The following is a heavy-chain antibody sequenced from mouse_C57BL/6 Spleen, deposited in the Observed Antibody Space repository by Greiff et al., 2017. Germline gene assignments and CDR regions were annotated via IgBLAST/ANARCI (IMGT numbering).Heavy chain of an antibody. CDR1: GFSLTSYG. CDR3: AKLDYGSSHYAMDY. CDR2: IWRGGST. Sequence: VMLVESGPGLVQPSQSLSITCTVSGFSLTSYGVHWVRQSPGKGLEWLGVIWRGGSTDYNAAFMSRLSITKDNSKSQVFFKMNSLQADDTAIYYCAKLDYGSSHYAMDYWGQGTSVTVSS. V-gene: IGHV2-5*01. J-gene: IGHJ4*01. D-gene: IGHD1-1*01.